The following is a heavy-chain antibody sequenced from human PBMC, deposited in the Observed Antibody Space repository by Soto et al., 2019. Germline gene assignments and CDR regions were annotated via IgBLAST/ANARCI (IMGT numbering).Heavy chain of an antibody. V-gene: IGHV3-33*01. J-gene: IGHJ4*02. D-gene: IGHD3-22*01. CDR2: IWYDGRDK. CDR1: GITFSNYG. CDR3: VSGYGYFAN. Sequence: QVQLVESGGGVVQPGRSLRLSCAASGITFSNYGTHWVRQAPGKGLEWVAVIWYDGRDKYYADSVKGRFTISRDNSTNTLYLQMNSLTADDTAVSYCVSGYGYFANWGQGTLVTVSS.